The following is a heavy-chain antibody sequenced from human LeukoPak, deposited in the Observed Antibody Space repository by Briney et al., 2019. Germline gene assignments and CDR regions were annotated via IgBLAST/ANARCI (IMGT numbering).Heavy chain of an antibody. V-gene: IGHV4-59*01. CDR1: GGSISSYY. Sequence: SETLSLTCTVSGGSISSYYWSWIRQPPGKGLEWIGYIYYSGSTNYNPSPKSRVTISVDTSKNQFSLKLSSVTAADTAVYYCARGVVPAARLLWFDPWGEGTLVTVSS. J-gene: IGHJ5*02. D-gene: IGHD2-2*01. CDR3: ARGVVPAARLLWFDP. CDR2: IYYSGST.